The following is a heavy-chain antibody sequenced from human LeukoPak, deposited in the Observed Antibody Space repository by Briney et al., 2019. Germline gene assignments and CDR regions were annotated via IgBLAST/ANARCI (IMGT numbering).Heavy chain of an antibody. Sequence: PGGSLRLSCAASGFTFSSYSMNWVRQAPGKGLEWVSSISSSSSYIYYADSVKGRFTISRDNAKNSLYLQMNSLRAEDTAVYYCARHSDSKGAFDYWGQGTLVTVSS. V-gene: IGHV3-21*01. CDR3: ARHSDSKGAFDY. CDR1: GFTFSSYS. D-gene: IGHD1-26*01. CDR2: ISSSSSYI. J-gene: IGHJ4*02.